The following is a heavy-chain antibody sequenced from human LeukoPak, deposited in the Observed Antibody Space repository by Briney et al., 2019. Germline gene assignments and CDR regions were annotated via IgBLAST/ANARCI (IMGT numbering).Heavy chain of an antibody. V-gene: IGHV3-30-3*01. CDR1: GITFSSYA. J-gene: IGHJ6*02. CDR2: ISYDGSNK. CDR3: ARGTPSSSGWLYYGMDV. D-gene: IGHD6-19*01. Sequence: GRSLRLSCAASGITFSSYAMHWVRQAPGKGLEWVAVISYDGSNKYYADSVKGRFTISRDNSKNTLYLQMNSLRAEDTAVYYCARGTPSSSGWLYYGMDVWGQGTTVTVSS.